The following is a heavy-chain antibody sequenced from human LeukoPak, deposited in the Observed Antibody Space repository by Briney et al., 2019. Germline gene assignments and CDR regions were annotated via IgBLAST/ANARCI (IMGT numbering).Heavy chain of an antibody. V-gene: IGHV3-53*01. J-gene: IGHJ6*02. CDR1: GFTVSSNY. D-gene: IGHD3-22*01. Sequence: GGSLRLSCAASGFTVSSNYMSWVRQAPGKGLEWVSVIYSGGSTYYADSVKGRFTISRDNSKNTLYLQMNSLRAEDTAVYYCARDSPGDSSGYYYYGMDVWGQGTTVTVSS. CDR3: ARDSPGDSSGYYYYGMDV. CDR2: IYSGGST.